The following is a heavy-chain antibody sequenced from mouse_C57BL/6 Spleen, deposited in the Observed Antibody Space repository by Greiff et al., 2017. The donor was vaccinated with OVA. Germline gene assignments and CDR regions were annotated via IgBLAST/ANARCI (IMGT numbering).Heavy chain of an antibody. J-gene: IGHJ3*01. CDR3: ARGYGNYGGWFAY. D-gene: IGHD2-1*01. Sequence: EVKLMESGPGLVKPSQSLSLTCSVTGYSITSGYYWNWIRQFPGNKLEWMGYISYDGSNNYNPSLKNRISITRDTSKNQFFRKLNSVTTEDTATYYCARGYGNYGGWFAYWGQGTLVTVSA. V-gene: IGHV3-6*01. CDR2: ISYDGSN. CDR1: GYSITSGYY.